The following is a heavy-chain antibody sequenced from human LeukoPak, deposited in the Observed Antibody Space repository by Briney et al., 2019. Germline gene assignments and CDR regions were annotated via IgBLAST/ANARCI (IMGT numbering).Heavy chain of an antibody. CDR1: GASIRGYH. Sequence: SETLSLTCTVSGASIRGYHWHWIRQPPGKGLEWIGYILYSGSTKYNPSLKSRVTMSVDTSKNHFSLKVNSVTAADTAVYYCAREDYSSSYYYGMGVWGQGTTVTVSS. CDR3: AREDYSSSYYYGMGV. D-gene: IGHD6-6*01. J-gene: IGHJ6*02. V-gene: IGHV4-59*12. CDR2: ILYSGST.